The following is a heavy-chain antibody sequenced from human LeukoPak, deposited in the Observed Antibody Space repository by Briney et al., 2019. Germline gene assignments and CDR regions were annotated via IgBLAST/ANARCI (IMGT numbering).Heavy chain of an antibody. V-gene: IGHV3-11*01. CDR3: ASSIAVAGIDY. Sequence: GGSLRLSCAASGFTFSDYYMSWIRQAPGKGLEWVSYISSSGSTIYYADSVKGRFTISRDNSKNTLYLQMNSLRAEDTAVYYCASSIAVAGIDYWGQGTLVTVSS. J-gene: IGHJ4*02. D-gene: IGHD6-19*01. CDR1: GFTFSDYY. CDR2: ISSSGSTI.